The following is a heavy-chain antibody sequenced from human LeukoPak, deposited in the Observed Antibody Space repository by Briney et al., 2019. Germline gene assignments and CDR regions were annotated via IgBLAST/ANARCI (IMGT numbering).Heavy chain of an antibody. D-gene: IGHD6-13*01. V-gene: IGHV1-46*01. CDR1: GYTFTSYY. CDR2: INPSGGST. J-gene: IGHJ6*03. Sequence: ASVKVSCKASGYTFTSYYMHWVRQAPGQGLEWMGIINPSGGSTSYAQKFQGRVTMTRDTSTSTVYMELSSLRSEDTAVYYCARDRDIAASSASYYYYYYMDVWGKGTTVTVSS. CDR3: ARDRDIAASSASYYYYYYMDV.